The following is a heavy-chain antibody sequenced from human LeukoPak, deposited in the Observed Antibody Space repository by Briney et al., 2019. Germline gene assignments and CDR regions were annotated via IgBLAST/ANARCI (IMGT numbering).Heavy chain of an antibody. V-gene: IGHV4-59*01. Sequence: PSETLSLTCTVSGGSISSYYWSWIRQPPGKGLEWIGYIYYSGSINYNPSLKSRVTISVDTSKNQFSLKLSSVTAADTAVYYCARAGGYSYGSEPLDYWGQGTLVTVSS. CDR2: IYYSGSI. CDR3: ARAGGYSYGSEPLDY. D-gene: IGHD5-18*01. J-gene: IGHJ4*02. CDR1: GGSISSYY.